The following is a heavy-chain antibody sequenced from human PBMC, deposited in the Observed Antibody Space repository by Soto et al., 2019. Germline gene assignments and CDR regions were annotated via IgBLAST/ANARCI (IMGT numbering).Heavy chain of an antibody. V-gene: IGHV3-33*01. CDR2: IWYDGSNK. D-gene: IGHD1-26*01. J-gene: IGHJ6*01. CDR1: VFTFSSYG. Sequence: VGSLRLSCASSVFTFSSYGMHCVRHSPGKGLEWVAVIWYDGSNKYYADSVKGRLTISRDNSKNTLYLQMNSLRAEDTAVYYCARDSRSGSYYSYSYYGMEVWGQGTTVSVS. CDR3: ARDSRSGSYYSYSYYGMEV.